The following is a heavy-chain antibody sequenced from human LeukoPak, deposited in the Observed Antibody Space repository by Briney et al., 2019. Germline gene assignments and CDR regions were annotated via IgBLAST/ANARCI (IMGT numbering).Heavy chain of an antibody. Sequence: SVKVSCKASGGTFSSYAIGWVRQAPGQGLEWMGRIIPIFGTANYAQKFQGRVTITTDESTSTAYMELSSLRSEDTAVYYCARNRVGASGPRHWGQGTLVTVSS. CDR1: GGTFSSYA. J-gene: IGHJ4*02. CDR2: IIPIFGTA. CDR3: ARNRVGASGPRH. V-gene: IGHV1-69*05. D-gene: IGHD1-26*01.